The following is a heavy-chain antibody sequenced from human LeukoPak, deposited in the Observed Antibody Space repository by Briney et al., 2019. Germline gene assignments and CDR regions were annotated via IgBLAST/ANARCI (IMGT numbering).Heavy chain of an antibody. V-gene: IGHV4-4*09. CDR3: ARCPQDSSDAFDI. CDR2: IYTSGST. D-gene: IGHD3-22*01. CDR1: GGSISSYY. Sequence: SETLSLTCTVSGGSISSYYWSWIRQPPGKGLEWIGYIYTSGSTNYNPSLKSRVTISVDTSKNQFSLKLSSVTAADTAVYYCARCPQDSSDAFDIWGQGRMVTVSS. J-gene: IGHJ3*02.